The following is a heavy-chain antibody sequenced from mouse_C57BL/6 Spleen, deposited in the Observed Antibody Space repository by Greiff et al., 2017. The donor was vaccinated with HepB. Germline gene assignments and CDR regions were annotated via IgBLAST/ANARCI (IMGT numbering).Heavy chain of an antibody. CDR1: GYTFTSYG. J-gene: IGHJ1*03. D-gene: IGHD1-1*01. Sequence: QVQLQQSGAELARPGASVKLSCKASGYTFTSYGISWVKQSTGQGLEWIGEIYPRSGNTYYNEKFKGKATLTADKSSSTAYMELRSLASEDSAVYFCARSPLYYGSSYGYFDVWGTGTTVTVSS. CDR3: ARSPLYYGSSYGYFDV. CDR2: IYPRSGNT. V-gene: IGHV1-81*01.